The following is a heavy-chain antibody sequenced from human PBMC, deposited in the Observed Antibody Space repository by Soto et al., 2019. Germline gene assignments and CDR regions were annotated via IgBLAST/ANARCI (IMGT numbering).Heavy chain of an antibody. CDR3: ARDGYDGSGSPYPAY. Sequence: PSETLSLTCSVSGGSMSDYFWSWIRQSPGKGLEWIGYIYYLGSTDYNPSLKSRVTISVDTSKRQFSLRLTSVTAADTAVYYCARDGYDGSGSPYPAYWGPGXQVTVSS. CDR2: IYYLGST. V-gene: IGHV4-59*01. CDR1: GGSMSDYF. J-gene: IGHJ4*02. D-gene: IGHD3-10*01.